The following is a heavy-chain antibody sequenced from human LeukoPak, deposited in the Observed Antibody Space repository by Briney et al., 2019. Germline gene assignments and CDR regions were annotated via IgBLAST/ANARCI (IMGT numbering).Heavy chain of an antibody. J-gene: IGHJ6*03. V-gene: IGHV4-34*01. Sequence: PSETLSLTCTVSGGSISSYYWSWIRQPPGKGLEWIGEINHSGSTNYNPSLKSRVTISVDTSKNQFSLKLSSVTAADTAVYYCARGTPAIGAVAGTDYYYYMDVWGKGTTVTVSS. D-gene: IGHD6-19*01. CDR2: INHSGST. CDR3: ARGTPAIGAVAGTDYYYYMDV. CDR1: GGSISSYY.